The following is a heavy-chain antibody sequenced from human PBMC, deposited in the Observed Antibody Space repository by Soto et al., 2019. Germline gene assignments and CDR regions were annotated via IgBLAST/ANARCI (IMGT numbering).Heavy chain of an antibody. CDR2: INPSGGST. CDR1: GYTFTSYY. Sequence: RASVKVSCKASGYTFTSYYMHWVRQAPGQGLEWMGIINPSGGSTSYAQKFQGRVTMTRDTSTSTVYMELSSLRSEDTAVYYCARDSIFYDSSGSPDYWGQGTLVTVSS. J-gene: IGHJ4*02. CDR3: ARDSIFYDSSGSPDY. V-gene: IGHV1-46*01. D-gene: IGHD3-22*01.